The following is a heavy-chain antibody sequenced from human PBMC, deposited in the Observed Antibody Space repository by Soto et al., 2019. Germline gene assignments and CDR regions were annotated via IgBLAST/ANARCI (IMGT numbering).Heavy chain of an antibody. CDR3: ATYFTGAGGSGH. CDR1: GASISRDH. CDR2: DYSGST. V-gene: IGHV4-59*08. Sequence: QVQLQESGPELVKASETLSLTCSVSGASISRDHWNWIRQPPGKGLEWIGDYSGSTNYNPSLKSRLTKSVDTSKNQFSLTLKSVTAADTAVYFCATYFTGAGGSGHWGQGTLVTVSS. J-gene: IGHJ4*02. D-gene: IGHD2-8*02.